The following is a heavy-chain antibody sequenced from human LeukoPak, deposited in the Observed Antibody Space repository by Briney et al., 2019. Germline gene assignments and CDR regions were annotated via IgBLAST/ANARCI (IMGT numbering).Heavy chain of an antibody. D-gene: IGHD2/OR15-2a*01. CDR3: ASSSMAYFDY. CDR1: GGSISSGGYS. CDR2: IYHSGST. V-gene: IGHV4-30-2*01. Sequence: SETLSLTCAGSGGSISSGGYSWSWIRQPPGKGLEWIGYIYHSGSTYYNPSLKSRVTISVDRSKNQFSLKLSSVTAADTAVYYCASSSMAYFDYWGQGTLVTVSS. J-gene: IGHJ4*02.